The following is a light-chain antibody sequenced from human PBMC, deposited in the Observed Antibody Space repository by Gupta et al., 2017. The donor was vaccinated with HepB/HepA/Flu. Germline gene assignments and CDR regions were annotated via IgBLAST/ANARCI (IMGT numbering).Light chain of an antibody. CDR3: NSRDSSGDHLV. J-gene: IGLJ1*01. Sequence: SSELTQDPAVSVALGQTVRITCQGDSLRSRYVSWYQQKPGQGPILVIFGENNRPSGIPDRFSGSRSGNTTSLTITGAQAEEEADYYCNSRDSSGDHLVFGPGTRVTV. V-gene: IGLV3-19*01. CDR2: GEN. CDR1: SLRSRY.